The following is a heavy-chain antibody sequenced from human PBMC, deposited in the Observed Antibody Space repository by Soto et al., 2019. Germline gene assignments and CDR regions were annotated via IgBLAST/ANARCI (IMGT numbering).Heavy chain of an antibody. CDR2: IDYSGST. CDR3: ARKHGVLDAFDI. V-gene: IGHV4-28*01. CDR1: GYSISSSNW. D-gene: IGHD4-17*01. J-gene: IGHJ3*02. Sequence: QVQLQESGPGLVKPSATLSHTCAVSGYSISSSNWWGWIRQPPVKGLEWIGYIDYSGSTYYNPSLTRRVTMSVDTAKNQFPLKLSSVTAVDTAVYYCARKHGVLDAFDIWGQGTMVTVSS.